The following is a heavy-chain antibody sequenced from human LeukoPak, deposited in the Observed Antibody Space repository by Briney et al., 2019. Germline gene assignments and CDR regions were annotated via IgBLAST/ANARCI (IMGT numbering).Heavy chain of an antibody. V-gene: IGHV4-39*01. CDR3: ARHGELANIVANFDY. D-gene: IGHD5-12*01. Sequence: SETLSLTCTVSGASISSSIYYWGWIRQPPGKGLGWVGSIYHSGSAYYNPSLKSRVTISVDTSKNQFSLKLSSVTAADTAVYYCARHGELANIVANFDYWGQGTLVTVSS. CDR1: GASISSSIYY. CDR2: IYHSGSA. J-gene: IGHJ4*02.